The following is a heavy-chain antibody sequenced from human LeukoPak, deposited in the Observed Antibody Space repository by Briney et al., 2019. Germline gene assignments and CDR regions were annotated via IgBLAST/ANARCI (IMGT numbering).Heavy chain of an antibody. V-gene: IGHV1-18*01. CDR2: ISAYNGNT. Sequence: ASVKVSCKASGYTFTSYGISWVRQAPGQGLEWMGWISAYNGNTNFAQKLQGRITMTTDTSTNTAYMELRSLRSEDTAVYYCARDHYHKIHSVMVTAPDYWGQGTLVIVSS. D-gene: IGHD2-21*02. CDR1: GYTFTSYG. CDR3: ARDHYHKIHSVMVTAPDY. J-gene: IGHJ4*02.